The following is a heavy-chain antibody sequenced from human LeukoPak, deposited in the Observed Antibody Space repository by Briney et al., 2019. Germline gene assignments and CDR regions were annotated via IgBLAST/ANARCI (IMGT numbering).Heavy chain of an antibody. CDR1: GFTLSNAW. CDR2: ISYDGSNK. J-gene: IGHJ1*01. D-gene: IGHD6-19*01. Sequence: PGGSLRLSCADSGFTLSNAWTSWVRQAPDRGLEWVAVISYDGSNKYYADSVKGRFTISRDNSKNTLYLQMNSLRAEDTAVYYCAPRRPVDGTGSSVWYFQHWGQGTLVTVSS. CDR3: APRRPVDGTGSSVWYFQH. V-gene: IGHV3-30*03.